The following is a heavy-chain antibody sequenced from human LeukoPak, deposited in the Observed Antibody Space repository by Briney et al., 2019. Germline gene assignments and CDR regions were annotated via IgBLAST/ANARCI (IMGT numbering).Heavy chain of an antibody. CDR3: ARGRAVAGAEYFQH. CDR1: GGTFSSYA. J-gene: IGHJ1*01. Sequence: ASVTVFSKASGGTFSSYAISWGRKAPGQGLEWMGGIIPIFGTANYAQKSQGRVTITADKSTSTAYMELSSLRSEDTAVYYCARGRAVAGAEYFQHWGQGTLVTVSS. V-gene: IGHV1-69*06. CDR2: IIPIFGTA. D-gene: IGHD6-19*01.